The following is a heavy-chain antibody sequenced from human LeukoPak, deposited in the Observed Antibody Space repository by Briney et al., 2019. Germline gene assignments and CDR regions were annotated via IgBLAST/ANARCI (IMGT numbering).Heavy chain of an antibody. D-gene: IGHD4-17*01. Sequence: GESLKISCKGSGYSFSSNWIGWVRQMPGKGLEWMGIIYPSDSDTRYNPSFQGQVTISADKSISTAYLQWSSLKASDTAMYYCAASYGDAYFDYWGQGTLVTVSS. CDR1: GYSFSSNW. CDR2: IYPSDSDT. V-gene: IGHV5-51*01. CDR3: AASYGDAYFDY. J-gene: IGHJ4*02.